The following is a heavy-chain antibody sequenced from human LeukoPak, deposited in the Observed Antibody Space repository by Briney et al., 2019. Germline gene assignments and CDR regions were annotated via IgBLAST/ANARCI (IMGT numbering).Heavy chain of an antibody. CDR2: INPNSGGT. CDR3: AAVGYSYGGLDY. Sequence: ASVKVSCKASGYTFTGYYMHWVRQAPGQGLEWMGRINPNSGGTNYAQKVQGRVTMTRDTSISTAYMELSRLRSDDTAVYYCAAVGYSYGGLDYWGQGTLVTVSS. D-gene: IGHD5-18*01. V-gene: IGHV1-2*06. CDR1: GYTFTGYY. J-gene: IGHJ4*02.